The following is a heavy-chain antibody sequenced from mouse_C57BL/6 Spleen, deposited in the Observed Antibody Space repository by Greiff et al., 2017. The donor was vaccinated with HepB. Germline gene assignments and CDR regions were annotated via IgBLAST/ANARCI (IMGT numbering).Heavy chain of an antibody. Sequence: VKLQESGAELVRPGTSVKMSCKASGYTFTNYWIGWAKQRPGHGLEWIGDIYPGGGYTNYNEKFKGKATLTADKSSSTAYMQFSSLTSEDSAIYYCARLGGSSPYAMDYWGQGTSVTVSS. CDR1: GYTFTNYW. V-gene: IGHV1-63*01. D-gene: IGHD1-1*01. CDR3: ARLGGSSPYAMDY. J-gene: IGHJ4*01. CDR2: IYPGGGYT.